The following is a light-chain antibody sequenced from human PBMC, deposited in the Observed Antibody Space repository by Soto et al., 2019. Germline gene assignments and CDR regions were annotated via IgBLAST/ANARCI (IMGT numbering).Light chain of an antibody. V-gene: IGKV3-11*01. CDR1: QSVSTY. J-gene: IGKJ3*01. Sequence: EIVLTQSPATLSLSPGEGATLSCRASQSVSTYLAWYQQKPGQAPRLLIYDASSRATGIPARFSGSGSGTDFTLTISSLESEDFAVYYCQQRSNWPLTFGPGTKVDIK. CDR3: QQRSNWPLT. CDR2: DAS.